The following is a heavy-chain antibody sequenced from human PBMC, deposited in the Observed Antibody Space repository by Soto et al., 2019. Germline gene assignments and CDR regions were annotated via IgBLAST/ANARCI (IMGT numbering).Heavy chain of an antibody. CDR1: GGSFSGYY. V-gene: IGHV4-34*01. Sequence: SETLSLTCAVYGGSFSGYYWSWIRQPPGKGLEWIGEINHSGSTNYNPSLKSRVTISVDTSKNQFSLKLSSVTAADTAVYYCARGYGGYGYKYYFDYWGQGTLVTVSS. CDR2: INHSGST. D-gene: IGHD5-12*01. J-gene: IGHJ4*02. CDR3: ARGYGGYGYKYYFDY.